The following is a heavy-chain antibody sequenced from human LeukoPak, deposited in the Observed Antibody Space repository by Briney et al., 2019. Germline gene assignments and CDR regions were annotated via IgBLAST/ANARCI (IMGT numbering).Heavy chain of an antibody. Sequence: GSLRLSCAASGFNFDDYNMHWVRQAPGNGLESVSLITWNGDSTYYADSVEGRFTISRDNSKNSLYLQMNSLRTEDTALYYCAKDKWLRGYYYYYMDVWGKGTTVTVSS. J-gene: IGHJ6*03. D-gene: IGHD5-12*01. V-gene: IGHV3-43*01. CDR3: AKDKWLRGYYYYYMDV. CDR2: ITWNGDST. CDR1: GFNFDDYN.